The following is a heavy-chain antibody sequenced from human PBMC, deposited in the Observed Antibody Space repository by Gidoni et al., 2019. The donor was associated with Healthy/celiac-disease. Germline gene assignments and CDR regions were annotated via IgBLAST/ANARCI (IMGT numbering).Heavy chain of an antibody. CDR3: TTEVYYYDSSGYSTVFDY. J-gene: IGHJ4*02. CDR1: GFTCSNAW. D-gene: IGHD3-22*01. V-gene: IGHV3-15*01. Sequence: EVQLVESGGGLVKPGGSLRLYCAASGFTCSNAWMSWVRQAPGKGLEWVGRMKSKTDGGTTDYAAPVKGRFTISRDDSKNTLYLQMNSLKTEDTAVYYCTTEVYYYDSSGYSTVFDYWGQGTLVTVSS. CDR2: MKSKTDGGTT.